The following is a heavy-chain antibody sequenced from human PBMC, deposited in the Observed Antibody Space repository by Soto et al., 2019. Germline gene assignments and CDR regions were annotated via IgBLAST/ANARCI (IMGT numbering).Heavy chain of an antibody. Sequence: QVQLVESGGGVVQPGRSLRLSCAASGFTFSSYGMHWVRQAPGKGLEWVAVIWYDGSNKYYADSVKGRFTISRDNSKNPAYLQMNRLRAEDTAVYYCASARATQTTNHWFDPWGQGTLVTVSS. J-gene: IGHJ5*02. CDR3: ASARATQTTNHWFDP. D-gene: IGHD1-1*01. CDR2: IWYDGSNK. V-gene: IGHV3-33*01. CDR1: GFTFSSYG.